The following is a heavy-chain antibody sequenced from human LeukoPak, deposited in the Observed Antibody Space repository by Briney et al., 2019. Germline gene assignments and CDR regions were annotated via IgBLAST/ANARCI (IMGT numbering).Heavy chain of an antibody. D-gene: IGHD1-20*01. J-gene: IGHJ4*02. V-gene: IGHV3-7*01. CDR1: GFTFSTYW. Sequence: GGSLRLSCAASGFTFSTYWMSWVRQAPGKGLEWVANIKQDGSEKYYVDSVKGRFTISRDNAKNSLYLQMNSLRAEDTAVYYCARDSTLYNWNPTDYWGQGTLVTVSS. CDR2: IKQDGSEK. CDR3: ARDSTLYNWNPTDY.